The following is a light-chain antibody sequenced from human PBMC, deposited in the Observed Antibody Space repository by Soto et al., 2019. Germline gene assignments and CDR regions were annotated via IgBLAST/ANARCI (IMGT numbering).Light chain of an antibody. CDR3: QHYGTSAL. V-gene: IGKV3-20*01. CDR1: QSVSDSY. J-gene: IGKJ3*01. CDR2: AS. Sequence: EIVLTQSPGTLSLSPGERDTLSCRASQSVSDSYLAWYQQKPGQAPRLLIYASSRATGIPDRFSGSGSGTDFTLTISRLEPEDFAVYYCQHYGTSALFGPGTKVDIK.